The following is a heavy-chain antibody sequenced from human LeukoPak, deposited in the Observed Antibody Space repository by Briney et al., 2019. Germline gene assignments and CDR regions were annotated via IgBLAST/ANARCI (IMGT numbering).Heavy chain of an antibody. CDR2: ISSSSFKI. Sequence: GGSLRLSCAASGFTFSSYWMSWVRQAPGKGLEWVSYISSSSFKIGYADSVKGRFTISRDNSKNSLYLQMDSLRVEDTAVYYCVRDPSYGSSWYYYMDVWGKGTTVTVSS. CDR1: GFTFSSYW. J-gene: IGHJ6*03. V-gene: IGHV3-48*04. CDR3: VRDPSYGSSWYYYMDV. D-gene: IGHD6-13*01.